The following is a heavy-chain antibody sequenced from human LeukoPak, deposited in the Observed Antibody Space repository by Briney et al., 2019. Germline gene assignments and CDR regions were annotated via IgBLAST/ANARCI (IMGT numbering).Heavy chain of an antibody. J-gene: IGHJ4*02. D-gene: IGHD3-22*01. CDR1: GGSINSYY. V-gene: IGHV4-59*01. CDR3: AIGAPYYYDSSGYLFDY. Sequence: PSETLSLTCTVSGGSINSYYWSWIRQPPGEGMEWNGYIYYSGSTNYNRSLRSRVTISVDTSKNQFSLKLSSVTAADTPVYYCAIGAPYYYDSSGYLFDYWGQGTLVTVSS. CDR2: IYYSGST.